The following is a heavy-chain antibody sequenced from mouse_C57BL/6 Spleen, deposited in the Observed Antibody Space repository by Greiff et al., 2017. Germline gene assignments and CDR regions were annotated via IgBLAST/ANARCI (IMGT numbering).Heavy chain of an antibody. V-gene: IGHV8-8*01. D-gene: IGHD1-1*01. CDR3: GRRANDSNFDY. Sequence: QVTLKVCGPGILQPSPTLSLSCSFSGFSLSNFGMGVGWIRQPPGKGLEWLAHIWWDDDKYYNPVLKRRHTISKDTSKNHVFLKVASVVTADTATYYCGRRANDSNFDYWGQGTTLTVSS. CDR1: GFSLSNFGMG. J-gene: IGHJ2*01. CDR2: IWWDDDK.